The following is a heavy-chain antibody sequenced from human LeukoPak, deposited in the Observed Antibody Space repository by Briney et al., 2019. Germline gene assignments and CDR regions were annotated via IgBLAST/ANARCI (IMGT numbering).Heavy chain of an antibody. V-gene: IGHV3-33*01. CDR1: GFTFSSYG. D-gene: IGHD2-2*01. CDR3: ARGQGVPAANYYYYMDV. Sequence: GGSLRLSCAAPGFTFSSYGMPWVRQAPGKGLEWVAVIWYDGSNKYYADSVKGRFTISRDNSKNTLYLQMNSLRAEDTAVYYCARGQGVPAANYYYYMDVWGKGTTVTVSS. CDR2: IWYDGSNK. J-gene: IGHJ6*03.